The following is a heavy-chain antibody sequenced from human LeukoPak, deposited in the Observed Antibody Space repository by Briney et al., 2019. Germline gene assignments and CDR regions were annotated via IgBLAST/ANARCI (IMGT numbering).Heavy chain of an antibody. CDR1: GGTFSSYA. D-gene: IGHD3-3*01. V-gene: IGHV1-69*13. CDR2: IIPIFGTA. J-gene: IGHJ4*02. Sequence: ASVKASCKASGGTFSSYAISWVRQAPGQGLEWMGGIIPIFGTANYAQKFQGRVTITADESTSTAYMELSSLRPEDTAVYYCARAWSGYHVIFDYWGQGTLVTVSS. CDR3: ARAWSGYHVIFDY.